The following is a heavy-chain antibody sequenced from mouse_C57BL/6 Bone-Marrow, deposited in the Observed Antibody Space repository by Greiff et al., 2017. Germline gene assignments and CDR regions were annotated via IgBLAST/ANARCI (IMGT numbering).Heavy chain of an antibody. CDR1: GYTFTDHT. Sequence: QVQLQQSDAELVKPGASVKISCKVSGYTFTDHTIHWMKQRPEQGLAWIGYIYPRDGSTKYNEKFKGKATLTADKSSSTAYMQLNSLTSEDSAVYFWAGGGNPYAMDYWGQGTSVTVSS. J-gene: IGHJ4*01. V-gene: IGHV1-78*01. D-gene: IGHD2-1*01. CDR3: AGGGNPYAMDY. CDR2: IYPRDGST.